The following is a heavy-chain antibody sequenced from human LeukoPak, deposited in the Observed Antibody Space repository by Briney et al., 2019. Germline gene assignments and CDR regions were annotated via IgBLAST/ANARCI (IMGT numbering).Heavy chain of an antibody. CDR3: ARDRGYCSGGSCYSGGLDY. CDR1: GFTFSSYA. V-gene: IGHV3-30-3*01. D-gene: IGHD2-15*01. Sequence: PGGSPRLSCAASGFTFSSYAMHWVRQAPGKGLEWVAVISYDGSNKYYADSVKGRFTISRDNSKNTLYLQMNSLRAEDTAVYYCARDRGYCSGGSCYSGGLDYWGQGTLVTVSS. J-gene: IGHJ4*02. CDR2: ISYDGSNK.